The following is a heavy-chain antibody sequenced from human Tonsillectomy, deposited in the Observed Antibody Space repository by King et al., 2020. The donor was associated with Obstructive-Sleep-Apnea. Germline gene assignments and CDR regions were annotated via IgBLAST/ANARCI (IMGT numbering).Heavy chain of an antibody. CDR1: GFIFSSYS. Sequence: VQLVESGGGLVKPGGSLRLSCVASGFIFSSYSMNWVRQAPGKGLEWVSSISSSSSYIYYGDSVKGRFTISRDNAKNSLYLQMNSLRAEDTAVYYCAREDSGYDFLTGYYHWFDPWGQGTLVTVSS. CDR2: ISSSSSYI. CDR3: AREDSGYDFLTGYYHWFDP. V-gene: IGHV3-21*01. J-gene: IGHJ5*02. D-gene: IGHD3-9*01.